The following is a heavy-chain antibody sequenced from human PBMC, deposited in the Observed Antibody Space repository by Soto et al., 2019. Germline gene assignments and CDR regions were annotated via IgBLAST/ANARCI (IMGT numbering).Heavy chain of an antibody. J-gene: IGHJ5*02. Sequence: QVQVVESGGGLVKPGGSLRLSCAASGFSFSDYYMTWIRQTPEKGLEWVSYIADSGGKKDYADSVKGRFTISRDNAKNLLSLQMNSLRAEDTAVYYCARAAGWFDPWGQGTLVTVSS. CDR1: GFSFSDYY. CDR3: ARAAGWFDP. CDR2: IADSGGKK. V-gene: IGHV3-11*01.